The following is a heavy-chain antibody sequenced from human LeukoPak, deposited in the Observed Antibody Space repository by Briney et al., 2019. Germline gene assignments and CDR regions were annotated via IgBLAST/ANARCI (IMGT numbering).Heavy chain of an antibody. CDR3: ARVKDPGGYYYYYYMDV. CDR2: INHSGGT. CDR1: DYSIRSDYY. V-gene: IGHV4-38-2*02. J-gene: IGHJ6*03. Sequence: SETLSLTCTVSDYSIRSDYYWGWIRQPPGKGLEWIGSINHSGGTKYNPSLKSRVTISVDTSKNQFSLKLSSVTAADTAMYYCARVKDPGGYYYYYYMDVWGKGTTVTVSS. D-gene: IGHD3-16*01.